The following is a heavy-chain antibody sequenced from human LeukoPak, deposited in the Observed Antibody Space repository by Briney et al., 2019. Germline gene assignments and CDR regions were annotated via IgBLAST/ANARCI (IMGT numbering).Heavy chain of an antibody. J-gene: IGHJ3*02. Sequence: GGSLRLSCAASGFTFSSYGMHWVRQAPGKGLEWVAFIRYDGRNKYSADSVKGRFTISRDNSKDTLYLQMNSLRAEDTAVYYCAKGGSSGWYFFDAFDIWGQGTMVTVSS. CDR1: GFTFSSYG. V-gene: IGHV3-30*02. CDR2: IRYDGRNK. CDR3: AKGGSSGWYFFDAFDI. D-gene: IGHD6-19*01.